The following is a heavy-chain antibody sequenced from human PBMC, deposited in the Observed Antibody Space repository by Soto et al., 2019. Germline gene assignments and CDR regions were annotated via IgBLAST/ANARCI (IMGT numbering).Heavy chain of an antibody. J-gene: IGHJ3*02. CDR2: IWYDGSNK. CDR3: ARGSPLSAFDI. Sequence: GGSLRLSCAASGFTFSSYGMHWVRQAPGKGLEWVVVIWYDGSNKYYADSVKGRFTISRDNSKNTLYLQMNSLRAEDTAVYYCARGSPLSAFDIWGQGTMVTVSS. CDR1: GFTFSSYG. D-gene: IGHD3-16*02. V-gene: IGHV3-33*08.